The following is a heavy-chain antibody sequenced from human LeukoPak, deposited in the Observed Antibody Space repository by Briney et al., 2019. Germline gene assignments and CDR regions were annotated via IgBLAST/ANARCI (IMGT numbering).Heavy chain of an antibody. CDR3: ARGGYDFWSGYPSGY. J-gene: IGHJ4*02. CDR1: GYTFTGYY. V-gene: IGHV1-2*02. CDR2: INPNSGGT. Sequence: ASVKVSCKASGYTFTGYYMHWVRQAPGQGLEWMGWINPNSGGTNYAQKFQGRVTMTRDTSISTAYMELSRLRSDDTAVYYCARGGYDFWSGYPSGYWGQGTLVTVSS. D-gene: IGHD3-3*01.